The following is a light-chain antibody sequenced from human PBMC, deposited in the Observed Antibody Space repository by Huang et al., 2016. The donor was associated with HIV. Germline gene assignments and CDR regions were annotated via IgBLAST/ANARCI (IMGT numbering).Light chain of an antibody. CDR1: QTISAH. CDR2: AAS. Sequence: DIQMTQSPSSLSASVEDRVTITCRASQTISAHLNWYQQKPGKAPTLLIHAASSLQSRVPSRFSGGGSGTDFTLTISSLQPEDFATYYCQQSYSTPLTFGGGTKVEIK. V-gene: IGKV1-39*01. CDR3: QQSYSTPLT. J-gene: IGKJ4*01.